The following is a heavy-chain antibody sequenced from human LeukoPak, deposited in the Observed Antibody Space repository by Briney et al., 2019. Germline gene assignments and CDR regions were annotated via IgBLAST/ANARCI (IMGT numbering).Heavy chain of an antibody. CDR2: ISGDGATT. CDR3: AKDNRRGGSHH. D-gene: IGHD3-16*01. Sequence: GGSLRLPCTPPGFSFDDTAMDRGRQAPGKGLEWVSLISGDGATTYYADSVKGRFNISRDNTKSSLYLQMNSLRSEDSALYYCAKDNRRGGSHHWGQGTLVTVSS. J-gene: IGHJ1*01. CDR1: GFSFDDTA. V-gene: IGHV3-43*02.